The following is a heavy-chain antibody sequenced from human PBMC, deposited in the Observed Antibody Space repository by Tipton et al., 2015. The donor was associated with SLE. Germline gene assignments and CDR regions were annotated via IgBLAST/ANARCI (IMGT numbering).Heavy chain of an antibody. Sequence: TLSLTCTVSGGSISSGTYYWSWIRQPAGKGLEWIGRIYDSGSTNYDPSLKSRVAISLDTSKNQFSLRLTSVTAADTAVYYCASVREGYNYDFDNWGQGTLVSVSP. CDR1: GGSISSGTYY. V-gene: IGHV4-61*02. J-gene: IGHJ4*02. CDR3: ASVREGYNYDFDN. D-gene: IGHD5-24*01. CDR2: IYDSGST.